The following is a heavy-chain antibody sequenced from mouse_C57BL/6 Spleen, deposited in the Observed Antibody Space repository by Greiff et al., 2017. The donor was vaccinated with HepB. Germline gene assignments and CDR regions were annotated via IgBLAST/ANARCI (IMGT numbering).Heavy chain of an antibody. Sequence: QVQLKESGPGLVAPSQSLSITCTVSGFSLTSYGVHWVRQPPGKGLEWLVVIWSDGSTTYNSALKSRLSISKDNSKSQVFLKMNSLQTDDTAMYYCARDGSSHYYAMDYWGQGTSVTVSS. CDR1: GFSLTSYG. CDR2: IWSDGST. CDR3: ARDGSSHYYAMDY. D-gene: IGHD1-1*01. V-gene: IGHV2-6*03. J-gene: IGHJ4*01.